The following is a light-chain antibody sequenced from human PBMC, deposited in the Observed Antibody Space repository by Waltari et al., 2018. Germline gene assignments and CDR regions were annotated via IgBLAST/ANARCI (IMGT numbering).Light chain of an antibody. Sequence: QSALTQPRSVSGSPGQSVTISCTGTSSDVGGYNYVSWYQHHPGKAPKLIIYDVTKRPSGVPDRFSASKSDNTASLPISGLQAEDEADYCCCSYAGSITFWVFGGGTKLTVL. CDR1: SSDVGGYNY. J-gene: IGLJ3*02. CDR3: CSYAGSITFWV. V-gene: IGLV2-11*01. CDR2: DVT.